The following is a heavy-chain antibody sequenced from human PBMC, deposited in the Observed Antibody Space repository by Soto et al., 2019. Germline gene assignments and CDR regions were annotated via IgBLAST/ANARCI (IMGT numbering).Heavy chain of an antibody. CDR3: ARLRAGYSSGPANYYYGMDV. CDR2: IYPGDSDT. V-gene: IGHV5-51*01. J-gene: IGHJ6*02. D-gene: IGHD6-19*01. CDR1: GYSFISYW. Sequence: GESLKISCKGSGYSFISYWIGWVRQMPGKGLEWMGIIYPGDSDTRYSPSFQGQVTISADKSISTAYLQWSSLKASDTAMYYCARLRAGYSSGPANYYYGMDVWGQGTTVTVSS.